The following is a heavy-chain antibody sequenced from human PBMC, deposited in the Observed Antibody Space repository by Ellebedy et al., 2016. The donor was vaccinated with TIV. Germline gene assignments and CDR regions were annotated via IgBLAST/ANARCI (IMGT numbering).Heavy chain of an antibody. J-gene: IGHJ6*02. V-gene: IGHV1-18*01. CDR3: AFGESGMGGMDV. CDR2: ISAYNGNT. D-gene: IGHD3-10*01. Sequence: AASVKVSCKASGGTFSSYGISWVRQAPGQGLEWMGWISAYNGNTNYAQKLQGRVTMTTDTSTSTAYMELRSLRSDDTAVYYCAFGESGMGGMDVWGQGTTVTVSS. CDR1: GGTFSSYG.